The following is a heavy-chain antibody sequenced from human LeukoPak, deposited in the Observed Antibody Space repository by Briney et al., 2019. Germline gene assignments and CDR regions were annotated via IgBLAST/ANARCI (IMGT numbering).Heavy chain of an antibody. D-gene: IGHD3-9*01. CDR2: ISSSSSYI. CDR3: TTAYDILTGYDDY. Sequence: GGSLRLSCAASGFTFSSYSMNWVRQAPGKGLEWVSSISSSSSYIYYADSVRGRFTISRDNAKNSLYLQMNSLRAEDIVFYNQTTAYDILTGYDDYWGQGTLVTVSS. CDR1: GFTFSSYS. J-gene: IGHJ4*02. V-gene: IGHV3-21*01.